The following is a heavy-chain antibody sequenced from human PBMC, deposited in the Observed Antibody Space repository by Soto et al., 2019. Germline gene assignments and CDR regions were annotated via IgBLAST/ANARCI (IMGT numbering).Heavy chain of an antibody. CDR1: GFTFSSYA. Sequence: EVQLLESGGGLVQPGGSLRLSCAASGFTFSSYAMSWVRQAPGKGLEWVSVISGSGGSTYYADSVKGRFTISRDNSKNTLYLQMNSLSAEDTAVHYCAKRGSGSQFDYWGQGTLVTVSS. D-gene: IGHD1-26*01. J-gene: IGHJ4*02. CDR3: AKRGSGSQFDY. CDR2: ISGSGGST. V-gene: IGHV3-23*01.